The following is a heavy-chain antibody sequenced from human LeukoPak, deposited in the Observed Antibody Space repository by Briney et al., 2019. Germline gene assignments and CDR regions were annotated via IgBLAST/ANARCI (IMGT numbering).Heavy chain of an antibody. J-gene: IGHJ4*02. CDR3: ARTSYGSPFDY. D-gene: IGHD4-17*01. CDR2: IKQDGSEK. Sequence: PGGSLRLSCAASGFTFSNYAMHWVRQAPGKGLEWAANIKQDGSEKYYVDFVRGRFTISRDNAKNSLYLQMNSLRADDTAVYYCARTSYGSPFDYWGQGTLVTVSS. V-gene: IGHV3-7*01. CDR1: GFTFSNYA.